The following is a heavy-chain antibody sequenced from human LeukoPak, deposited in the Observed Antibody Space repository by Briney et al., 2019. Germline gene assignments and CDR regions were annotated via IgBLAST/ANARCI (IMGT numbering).Heavy chain of an antibody. CDR1: GLTVSSNY. J-gene: IGHJ5*02. V-gene: IGHV3-53*01. D-gene: IGHD3-9*01. CDR2: IYSGGST. CDR3: ARESYDILTGYYKPNWFDP. Sequence: PGGSLRLSCAASGLTVSSNYMSWVRQAPGKGLEWVSVIYSGGSTYYADSVKGRFTISRDNSKNTLYLQMNSLRAEDTAVYYCARESYDILTGYYKPNWFDPWGQGTLVTVSS.